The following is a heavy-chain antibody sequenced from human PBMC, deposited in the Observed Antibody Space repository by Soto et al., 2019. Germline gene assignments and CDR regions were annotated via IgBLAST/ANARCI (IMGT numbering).Heavy chain of an antibody. J-gene: IGHJ4*02. Sequence: EVQLMESGGGLVQPGGSLRLSCAASGFTFSDFAMSWDRQAPGEGLEWVSGIFGGGFGAFYAGSVRGRFTISRDNSRNTLYLQMDSLRAEDASVYFCAKQMGHPLESYSFDYWAQGTLVTVTS. V-gene: IGHV3-23*01. CDR3: AKQMGHPLESYSFDY. CDR1: GFTFSDFA. CDR2: IFGGGFGA.